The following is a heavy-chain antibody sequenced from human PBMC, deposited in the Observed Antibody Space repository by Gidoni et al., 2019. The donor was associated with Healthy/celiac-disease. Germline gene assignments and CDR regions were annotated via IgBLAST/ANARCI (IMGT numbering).Heavy chain of an antibody. CDR1: GYSISSGYY. V-gene: IGHV4-38-2*02. CDR3: ARDESGGGPFDY. CDR2: IYHSGST. J-gene: IGHJ4*02. D-gene: IGHD2-15*01. Sequence: QVQLQESGPGLVKPSETLSLTCAVSGYSISSGYYWGWIRQPPGKGLEWIGSIYHSGSTYYNPSLKSRVTISVDTSKNQFSLKLSSVTAADTAVYYCARDESGGGPFDYWGQGTLVTVSS.